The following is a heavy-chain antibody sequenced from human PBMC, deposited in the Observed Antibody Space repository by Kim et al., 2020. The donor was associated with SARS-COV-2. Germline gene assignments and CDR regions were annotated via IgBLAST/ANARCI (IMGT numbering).Heavy chain of an antibody. D-gene: IGHD3-10*01. J-gene: IGHJ6*02. CDR3: AGDRYYGSGSYLLGDYYYYCMDV. CDR2: ISSSSSYI. CDR1: GFTFSSYS. V-gene: IGHV3-21*01. Sequence: GGSLRLSCAASGFTFSSYSMNWVRQAPGKGLEWVSSISSSSSYIYYADSVKGRFTISRDNAKNSLYLQMNSLRAEDTAVYYCAGDRYYGSGSYLLGDYYYYCMDVWGQGTTVTVSS.